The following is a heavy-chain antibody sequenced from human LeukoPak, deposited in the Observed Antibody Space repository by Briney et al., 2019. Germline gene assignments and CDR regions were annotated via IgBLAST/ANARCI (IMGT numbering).Heavy chain of an antibody. CDR2: ISGSGGST. CDR3: AKDGRGTGTTLNYYYYYMDV. V-gene: IGHV3-23*01. Sequence: GGSLRLSCAASGFIFSSYWMAWVRQAPGKGLEWVSAISGSGGSTYYADSVKGRFTISRDNSKNTLYLQMNSLRAEDTAVYYCAKDGRGTGTTLNYYYYYMDVWGKGTTVTVSS. CDR1: GFIFSSYW. D-gene: IGHD1-7*01. J-gene: IGHJ6*03.